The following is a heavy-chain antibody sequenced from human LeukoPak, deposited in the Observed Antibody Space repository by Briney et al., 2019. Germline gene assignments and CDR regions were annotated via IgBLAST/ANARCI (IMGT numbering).Heavy chain of an antibody. CDR2: MNPNSGNT. CDR3: ASEDRLRDYYYGMDV. D-gene: IGHD4-17*01. J-gene: IGHJ6*02. Sequence: ASVTVSCKASGYTFTSYDINWVRQATGQGLEWMGWMNPNSGNTGYAQKFQGRVTMTRNTSISTAYMELSSLRSEDTAVYYCASEDRLRDYYYGMDVWGQGTTVTVSS. V-gene: IGHV1-8*01. CDR1: GYTFTSYD.